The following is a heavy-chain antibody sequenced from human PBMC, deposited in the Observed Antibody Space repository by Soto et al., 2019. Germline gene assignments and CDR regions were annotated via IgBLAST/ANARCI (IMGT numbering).Heavy chain of an antibody. Sequence: QVQLQESGPGLGKASQTLSLICSVSGESISSGGYYWSWIRHHPGKGLEWIGYIYDSESAYYNPSLLSQVTISMDTSKIHFAMKLSSVTAAYTAVYYCASASSSSSAADYWGQGTLITISS. D-gene: IGHD6-6*01. CDR1: GESISSGGYY. CDR2: IYDSESA. V-gene: IGHV4-31*01. CDR3: ASASSSSSAADY. J-gene: IGHJ4*02.